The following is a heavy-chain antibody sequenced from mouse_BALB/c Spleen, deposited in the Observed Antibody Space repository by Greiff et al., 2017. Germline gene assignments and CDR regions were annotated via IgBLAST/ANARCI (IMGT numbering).Heavy chain of an antibody. D-gene: IGHD3-3*01. CDR3: ARRGLGRYAMDY. CDR1: GYTFTSYW. Sequence: LQQPGSELVRPGASVKLSCKASGYTFTSYWMHWVKQRPGQGLEWIGNIYPGSGSTNYDEKFKSKATLTVDTSSSTAYMQLSSLTSEDSAVYYCARRGLGRYAMDYWGQGTSVTVSS. V-gene: IGHV1S22*01. J-gene: IGHJ4*01. CDR2: IYPGSGST.